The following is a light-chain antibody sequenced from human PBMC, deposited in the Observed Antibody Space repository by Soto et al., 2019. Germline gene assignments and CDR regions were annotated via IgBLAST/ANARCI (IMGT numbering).Light chain of an antibody. J-gene: IGKJ1*01. CDR1: QSINSL. Sequence: DIQMTQSPSVLSASVGDRVTITCRASQSINSLLAWYQQKPGKAPKLLIYQASRLESGVPSRFSGSGSGTEFPLTISCLQPDDFATYYCQQYSTYKMFGQGTKVEIK. CDR3: QQYSTYKM. CDR2: QAS. V-gene: IGKV1-5*03.